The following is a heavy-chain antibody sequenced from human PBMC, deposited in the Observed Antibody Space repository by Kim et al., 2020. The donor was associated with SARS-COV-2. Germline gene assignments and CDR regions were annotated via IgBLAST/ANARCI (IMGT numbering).Heavy chain of an antibody. CDR3: ARGIWLGRYFDY. D-gene: IGHD3-10*01. CDR1: GVTFSSYG. V-gene: IGHV3-33*01. J-gene: IGHJ4*02. CDR2: IWYYGSNK. Sequence: GGSLRLSCAASGVTFSSYGMHWVRQAPGKGLEWVAVIWYYGSNKYYADSVKGRFTISRDNSKNTLYLQMHSLRAEDTAVYYCARGIWLGRYFDYWGQGTRVTVSS.